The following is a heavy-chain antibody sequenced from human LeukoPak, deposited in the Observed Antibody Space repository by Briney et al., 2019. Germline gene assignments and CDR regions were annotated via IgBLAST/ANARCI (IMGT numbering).Heavy chain of an antibody. J-gene: IGHJ4*02. CDR2: INPKRGGT. D-gene: IGHD1-26*01. CDR3: ARGGGGSGSYYDY. Sequence: ASVKVSCKASGYIFIDYYIHWVRQVPGQGLEWMGRINPKRGGTNQAKKFQGRATMTRDTSISTAYMELSSLRSDDTAVYYCARGGGGSGSYYDYWGQGTLVTVSS. V-gene: IGHV1-2*06. CDR1: GYIFIDYY.